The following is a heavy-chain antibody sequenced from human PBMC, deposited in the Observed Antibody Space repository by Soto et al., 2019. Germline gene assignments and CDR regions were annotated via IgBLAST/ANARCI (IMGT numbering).Heavy chain of an antibody. CDR1: GFTFSSYG. CDR3: ARDTPWELDYYYYGMDV. CDR2: IWYDGSNK. Sequence: PGGSLRLSCAASGFTFSSYGMHWVRQAPGKGLEWVAVIWYDGSNKYYADSVKGRFTISRDNSKNTLYLQMNSLRAEDTAVYYCARDTPWELDYYYYGMDVWGQGTTVTVSS. D-gene: IGHD1-26*01. J-gene: IGHJ6*02. V-gene: IGHV3-33*01.